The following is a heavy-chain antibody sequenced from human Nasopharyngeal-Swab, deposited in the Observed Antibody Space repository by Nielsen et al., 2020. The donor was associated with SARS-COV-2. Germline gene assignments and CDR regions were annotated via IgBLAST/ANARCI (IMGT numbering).Heavy chain of an antibody. CDR2: IYYSGST. V-gene: IGHV4-59*13. CDR3: ARGFDY. J-gene: IGHJ4*02. CDR1: GASISSYY. Sequence: SETLSPTCTVSGASISSYYWSWIRQLPGKGLEWIGYIYYSGSTNYNPSLKSRVTISVDTSKNQFSLKLSSVTAADTAVYYCARGFDYWGQGTLVTVSS.